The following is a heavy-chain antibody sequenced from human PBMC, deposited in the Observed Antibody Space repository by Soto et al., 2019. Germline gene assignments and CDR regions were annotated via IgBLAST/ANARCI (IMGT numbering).Heavy chain of an antibody. CDR1: GFTFSSYS. Sequence: GGSLRLSCAASGFTFSSYSMNWVRQAPGKGLEWVSGISGGGSYIFYADSVQGRFSISRDNPKNSLFLEMNSLRVEDTAVYYCARDSDCHSTSCFFPPHVWGQGTTVTVSS. CDR2: ISGGGSYI. CDR3: ARDSDCHSTSCFFPPHV. V-gene: IGHV3-21*06. D-gene: IGHD2-2*01. J-gene: IGHJ6*02.